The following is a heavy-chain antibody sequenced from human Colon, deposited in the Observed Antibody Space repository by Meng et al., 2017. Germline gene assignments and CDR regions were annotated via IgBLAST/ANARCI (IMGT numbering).Heavy chain of an antibody. D-gene: IGHD4-17*01. CDR3: ATGLRHGDWFDP. CDR2: IDHFGIS. J-gene: IGHJ5*02. V-gene: IGHV4-34*02. Sequence: QVQIQQGGAGLLKPSETLSCTFAVSGGSFSGFYWSWSRQPPGKGLEWIGEIDHFGISNYNSSLKGRLTMSVDTSKKQISLTLTSVTAADTAVYYCATGLRHGDWFDPWGPGTLVTVSS. CDR1: GGSFSGFY.